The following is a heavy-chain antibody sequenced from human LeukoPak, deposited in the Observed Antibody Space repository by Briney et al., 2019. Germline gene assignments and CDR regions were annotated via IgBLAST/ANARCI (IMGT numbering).Heavy chain of an antibody. CDR2: IYYSGSA. CDR1: GGSISSYY. Sequence: SETLSLTCTVSGGSISSYYWSWIRQPPGKGLEWIGYIYYSGSAKNNPSLKSRVTISVDTSKNQFSLKLGSVTAADTAVYYCARGQVPLDYWGQGTLVTVSS. CDR3: ARGQVPLDY. V-gene: IGHV4-59*01. J-gene: IGHJ4*02.